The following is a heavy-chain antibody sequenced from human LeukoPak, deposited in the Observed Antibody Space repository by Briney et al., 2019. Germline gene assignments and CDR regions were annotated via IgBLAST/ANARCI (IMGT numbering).Heavy chain of an antibody. Sequence: ASVKVSCKASGYTFTGYYMHWVRQAPGQGLEGMGWINPNSCGTNYAQKFQGRVTMTRDTSISTGYMELSRLRSDDTAVYYCAREDLGSSWYQGWGQGTLVTVSS. J-gene: IGHJ4*02. CDR3: AREDLGSSWYQG. D-gene: IGHD6-13*01. V-gene: IGHV1-2*02. CDR1: GYTFTGYY. CDR2: INPNSCGT.